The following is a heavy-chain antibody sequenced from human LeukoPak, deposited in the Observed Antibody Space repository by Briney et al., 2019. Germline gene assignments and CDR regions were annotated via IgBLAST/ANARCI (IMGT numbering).Heavy chain of an antibody. Sequence: PGGSLRLSCAAPGFTFSSYGMHWVRQAPGKGLEWVAFIRYDGSNKYYADSVKGRFTISRDNSKNTLYLQMNSLRAEDTAVYYCAKGYCSSTSCYNYYYMDVWGKGTTVTVSS. V-gene: IGHV3-30*02. CDR3: AKGYCSSTSCYNYYYMDV. CDR2: IRYDGSNK. CDR1: GFTFSSYG. J-gene: IGHJ6*03. D-gene: IGHD2-2*02.